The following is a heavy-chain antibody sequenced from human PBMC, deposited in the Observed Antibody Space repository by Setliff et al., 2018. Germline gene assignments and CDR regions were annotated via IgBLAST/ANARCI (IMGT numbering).Heavy chain of an antibody. CDR3: ARINFYVSSGYYYASDN. CDR1: GYTLTSYG. Sequence: ASVKVSCKASGYTLTSYGVTWVRQAPGQGLEWMGWISNRNGETNYAQMFQGRVTMTTDTSTNTAYMDLGSLRSDDTAFYFCARINFYVSSGYYYASDNWGQGTLVTVSS. D-gene: IGHD3-22*01. V-gene: IGHV1-18*01. CDR2: ISNRNGET. J-gene: IGHJ4*02.